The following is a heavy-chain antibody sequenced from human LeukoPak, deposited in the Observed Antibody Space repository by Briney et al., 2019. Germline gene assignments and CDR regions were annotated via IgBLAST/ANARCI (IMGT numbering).Heavy chain of an antibody. D-gene: IGHD3-22*01. CDR1: GYTFTSYY. V-gene: IGHV1-46*01. CDR2: INPSRGST. J-gene: IGHJ4*02. CDR3: ARGEYYYDSSGYYRLFYFDY. Sequence: GASVKVSCKASGYTFTSYYMHWVRQAPGQGLEWMGIINPSRGSTSYAQKFQGRVTMTRDTSTSTVYMELSSLRSEDTAVYYCARGEYYYDSSGYYRLFYFDYWGQGTLVTVSS.